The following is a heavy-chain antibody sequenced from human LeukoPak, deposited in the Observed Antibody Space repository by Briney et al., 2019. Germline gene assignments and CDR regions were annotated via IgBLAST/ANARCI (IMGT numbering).Heavy chain of an antibody. Sequence: SETLSLTCNVSGESISSRYWSWIRQPPGKGLEWIGYIHHTGSTNCNPSLKSRVNLSIDTSTNQYSLKLSSVTAADTAVYYCARDRGWLQFESWGQGTLVTVSS. J-gene: IGHJ4*02. V-gene: IGHV4-59*11. CDR3: ARDRGWLQFES. CDR1: GESISSRY. CDR2: IHHTGST. D-gene: IGHD5-24*01.